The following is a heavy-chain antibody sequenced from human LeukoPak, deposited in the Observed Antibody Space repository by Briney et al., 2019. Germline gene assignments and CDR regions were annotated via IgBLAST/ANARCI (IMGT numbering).Heavy chain of an antibody. J-gene: IGHJ5*02. CDR2: IIPIFGTA. CDR3: ARGLTGEQLVREWFDP. V-gene: IGHV1-69*13. Sequence: ASVKVSCKASGGTFSSYAISWVRQAPGQGLEWMGGIIPIFGTANYAQKFQGRVTITADESTSTAYMELSSLRSEDTAVYYCARGLTGEQLVREWFDPWGQETLVTVSS. D-gene: IGHD6-6*01. CDR1: GGTFSSYA.